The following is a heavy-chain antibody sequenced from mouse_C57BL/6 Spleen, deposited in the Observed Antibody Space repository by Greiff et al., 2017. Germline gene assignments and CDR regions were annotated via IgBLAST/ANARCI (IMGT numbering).Heavy chain of an antibody. CDR1: GFTFSDYG. V-gene: IGHV5-17*01. CDR2: ISSGSSTI. Sequence: EVQLVESGGGLVKPGGSLKLSCAASGFTFSDYGMHWVRQAPEKGLEWVAYISSGSSTIYYADTVKGRFTISRDNAKNTLFLQMTSLRSEDTAMYYCAREWDVGYWGQGTTLTVSS. J-gene: IGHJ2*01. CDR3: AREWDVGY. D-gene: IGHD4-1*01.